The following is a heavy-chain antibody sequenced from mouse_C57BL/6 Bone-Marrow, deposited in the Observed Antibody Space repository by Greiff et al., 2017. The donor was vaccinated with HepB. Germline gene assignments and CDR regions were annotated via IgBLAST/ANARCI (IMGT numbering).Heavy chain of an antibody. J-gene: IGHJ4*01. V-gene: IGHV2-9-1*01. CDR3: ARRGAAQATYAMDY. Sequence: QVQLKESGPGLVAPSQSLSITCTISWVRQPPGKGLEWLGVIWTGGGTNYNSALKSRLSISKDNSKSQVFLKMNSLQTDDTARYYCARRGAAQATYAMDYWGQGTSVTVSS. D-gene: IGHD3-2*02. CDR2: IWTGGGT.